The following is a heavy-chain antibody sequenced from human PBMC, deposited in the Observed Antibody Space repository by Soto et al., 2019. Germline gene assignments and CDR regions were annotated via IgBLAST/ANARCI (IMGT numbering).Heavy chain of an antibody. J-gene: IGHJ4*02. CDR3: ARGWGFDF. V-gene: IGHV6-1*01. CDR1: GDSVSSNSAA. D-gene: IGHD3-16*01. CDR2: TYYRSTWYN. Sequence: QVQMQQSGPGLVRPSQTLSLTCAISGDSVSSNSAAWNWIRQSPSRGLEWLGRTYYRSTWYNDYAVSXXSXMXXIPDTSKNQFSLHLNSVTPEDTAVYYCARGWGFDFWGQGTLVTVSS.